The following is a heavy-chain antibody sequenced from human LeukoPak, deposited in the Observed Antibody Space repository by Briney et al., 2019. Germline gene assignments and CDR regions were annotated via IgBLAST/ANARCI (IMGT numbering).Heavy chain of an antibody. CDR1: GGTFSSYA. V-gene: IGHV1-69*04. CDR2: IIPILGIA. D-gene: IGHD2-2*01. CDR3: ARDNGGVVPAAMGYYYGMDV. J-gene: IGHJ6*02. Sequence: SVKVSCKASGGTFSSYAISWVRQAPGQGLEWMGRIIPILGIANYAQKFQGRVTITADKSTSTAYMELSSLRSEDTAVYYCARDNGGVVPAAMGYYYGMDVWGQGTTVTVSS.